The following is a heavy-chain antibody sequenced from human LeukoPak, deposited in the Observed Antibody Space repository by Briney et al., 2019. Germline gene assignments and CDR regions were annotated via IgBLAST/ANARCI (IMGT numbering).Heavy chain of an antibody. CDR3: ARRHNSAYVVDY. Sequence: SETLSLTCSDSGGSFKGYYWIWIRQPPGRGLQWLGFVYYTGSIDYNPSLKCRVSILVDTSRNQFSLKLTSVTAADTVVYYCARRHNSAYVVDYWGRGTLVTVSS. CDR1: GGSFKGYY. D-gene: IGHD3-10*02. V-gene: IGHV4-59*08. J-gene: IGHJ4*02. CDR2: VYYTGSI.